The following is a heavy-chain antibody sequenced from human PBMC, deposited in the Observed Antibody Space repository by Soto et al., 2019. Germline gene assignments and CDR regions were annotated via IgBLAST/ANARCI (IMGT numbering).Heavy chain of an antibody. CDR2: IYYSGST. D-gene: IGHD4-17*01. V-gene: IGHV4-59*01. Sequence: SETLSLTCTVSGGSISRYYWNWIRQSPGKGLEWIGYIYYSGSTKYNPSLKSRVTISIDTSKTHFSLDLNSVTAADMAVYYCARSGLREEYYFDSWGQGTLVTVSS. J-gene: IGHJ4*02. CDR1: GGSISRYY. CDR3: ARSGLREEYYFDS.